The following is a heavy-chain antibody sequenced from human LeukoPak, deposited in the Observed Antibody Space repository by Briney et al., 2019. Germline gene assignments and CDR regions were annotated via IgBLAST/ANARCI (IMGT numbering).Heavy chain of an antibody. CDR2: IYYSGST. D-gene: IGHD3-16*02. J-gene: IGHJ4*02. V-gene: IGHV4-39*01. Sequence: SETLSLTCTVSGGSLSSSSYYWGWIRQPPGKGLEWIGSIYYSGSTYYNPSLKSRVTISVDTSKNQFSLKLSSVTAADTAVYYCACLGSSVVVDYWGQGTLVTVSS. CDR3: ACLGSSVVVDY. CDR1: GGSLSSSSYY.